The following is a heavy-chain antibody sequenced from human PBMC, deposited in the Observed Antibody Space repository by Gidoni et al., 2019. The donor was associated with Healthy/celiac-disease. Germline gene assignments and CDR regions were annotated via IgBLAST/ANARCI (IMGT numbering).Heavy chain of an antibody. D-gene: IGHD2-2*02. V-gene: IGHV3-48*02. CDR1: GFTFSRYS. J-gene: IGHJ4*02. CDR2: ISSSSSTI. Sequence: EVQLVESGGGLVQPGGSLRLSCAASGFTFSRYSMNWVRQAPGKGLEWVSYISSSSSTIYYADSVKGRFTISRDNAKNSLYLQMNSLRDEDTAVYYCARAVVVPAAITPLDYWGQGTLVTVSS. CDR3: ARAVVVPAAITPLDY.